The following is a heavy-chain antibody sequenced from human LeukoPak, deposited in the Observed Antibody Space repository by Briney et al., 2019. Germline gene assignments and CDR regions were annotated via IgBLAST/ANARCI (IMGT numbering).Heavy chain of an antibody. V-gene: IGHV4-4*07. J-gene: IGHJ5*02. CDR2: IYTSGST. CDR3: ARDSGTSCLNWFDP. D-gene: IGHD2-2*01. Sequence: PSETLSLTCTVSGGSISSYYWSWIRQPAGKGLEWIGRIYTSGSTNYNPSLKSRVTMSVDTSKNQFSLTLSSVTAADTAVYYCARDSGTSCLNWFDPWGQGTLVTVSS. CDR1: GGSISSYY.